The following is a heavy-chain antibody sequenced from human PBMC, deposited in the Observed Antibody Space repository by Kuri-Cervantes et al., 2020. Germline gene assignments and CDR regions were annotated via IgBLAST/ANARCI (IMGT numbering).Heavy chain of an antibody. J-gene: IGHJ4*02. CDR3: ATDSYGSGTYPFSLGC. V-gene: IGHV1-3*01. CDR2: INAGNGNT. Sequence: ASVKVSCKASGYTFTSYAMHWVRQAPGQRLEWMGWINAGNGNTKYSQKFQGRVTITRDTSASTVYMELSSLRCEDTAVYYCATDSYGSGTYPFSLGCWGQGTLVTVSS. D-gene: IGHD3-10*01. CDR1: GYTFTSYA.